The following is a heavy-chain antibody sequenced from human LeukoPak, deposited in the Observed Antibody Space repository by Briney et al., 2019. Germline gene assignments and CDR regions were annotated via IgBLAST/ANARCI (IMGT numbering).Heavy chain of an antibody. CDR1: GFTVSSNY. Sequence: PGGSLRLSCAASGFTVSSNYMSWVRQAPGKGLEWVSVIYSGGSTYYADSVKGRFTISRDNSKNSLYLQMNSLRAEDTAVYYCAREGVRYFDWFPVRDALDIWGQGTMVTVSS. CDR2: IYSGGST. V-gene: IGHV3-53*01. CDR3: AREGVRYFDWFPVRDALDI. D-gene: IGHD3-9*01. J-gene: IGHJ3*02.